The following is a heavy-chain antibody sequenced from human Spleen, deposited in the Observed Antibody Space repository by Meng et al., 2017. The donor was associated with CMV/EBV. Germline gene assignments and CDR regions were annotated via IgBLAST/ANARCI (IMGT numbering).Heavy chain of an antibody. J-gene: IGHJ4*02. Sequence: SETLSLTCNVSGYSISSGYYWGWIRQPPGKGLEWIGSIYYSGSTYYNPSLKSRVTISGDTSKNQLSLKLSSVTAADTAVYYCARTRAGTLDYWGQGTLVTVSS. V-gene: IGHV4-38-2*02. CDR3: ARTRAGTLDY. CDR2: IYYSGST. D-gene: IGHD3-16*01. CDR1: GYSISSGYY.